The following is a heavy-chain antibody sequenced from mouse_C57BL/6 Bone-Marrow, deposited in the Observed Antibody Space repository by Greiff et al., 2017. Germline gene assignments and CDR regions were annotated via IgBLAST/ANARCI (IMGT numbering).Heavy chain of an antibody. Sequence: QVQLQQSGAELARPGASVKLSCKASGYTFTSYGISWVKQRTGQGLEWIGEIYPRSGNTYYNEKFKGKATLTADKSSSTAYMELRSLTSEDSAVYFCARWDYYYYGSSPYYFDYWGQGTTLTVSS. CDR1: GYTFTSYG. V-gene: IGHV1-81*01. CDR3: ARWDYYYYGSSPYYFDY. D-gene: IGHD1-1*01. J-gene: IGHJ2*01. CDR2: IYPRSGNT.